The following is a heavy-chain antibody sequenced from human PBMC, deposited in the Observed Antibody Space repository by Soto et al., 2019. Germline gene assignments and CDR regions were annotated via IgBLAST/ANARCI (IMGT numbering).Heavy chain of an antibody. CDR2: IYSTGDS. V-gene: IGHV4-31*03. CDR1: GGSVSTNSYY. Sequence: QVQLQESGPGLVKPSQTLSLTCSVSGGSVSTNSYYWSWIRQHPRKGLEWIGYIYSTGDSYYNPSLKSRVSISLDTSKNQFSLDLTSVTAADTAVYYCARARPVVRALPYFDYWGGGTLVTVSS. CDR3: ARARPVVRALPYFDY. J-gene: IGHJ4*02. D-gene: IGHD3-10*01.